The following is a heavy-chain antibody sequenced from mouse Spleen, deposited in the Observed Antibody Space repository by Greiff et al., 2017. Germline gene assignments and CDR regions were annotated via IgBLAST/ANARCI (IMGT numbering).Heavy chain of an antibody. D-gene: IGHD2-4*01. J-gene: IGHJ1*01. CDR2: ISSGSSTI. CDR1: GLTFSDYG. CDR3: ARDDYDVLWYFDV. Sequence: EVQLVESGGGLVKPGGSLKLSCAASGLTFSDYGMHWVRQAPEKGLEWVAYISSGSSTIYYADTVKGRFTISRDNAKNTLFLQMTSLRSEDTAMYYCARDDYDVLWYFDVWGAGTTVTVSS. V-gene: IGHV5-17*01.